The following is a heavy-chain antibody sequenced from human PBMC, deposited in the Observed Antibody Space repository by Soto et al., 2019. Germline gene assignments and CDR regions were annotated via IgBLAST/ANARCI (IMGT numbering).Heavy chain of an antibody. Sequence: SVKVSCKTSGFTFSSSAVHWVRQARGHRLQWIGWIDVGSANANYAQMLQERVTISRDMSTSTAYMELSSLRSEGTAVYYCARDIQGAHDAFDIWGHGTMVTVSS. V-gene: IGHV1-58*01. D-gene: IGHD3-10*01. CDR2: IDVGSANA. J-gene: IGHJ3*02. CDR1: GFTFSSSA. CDR3: ARDIQGAHDAFDI.